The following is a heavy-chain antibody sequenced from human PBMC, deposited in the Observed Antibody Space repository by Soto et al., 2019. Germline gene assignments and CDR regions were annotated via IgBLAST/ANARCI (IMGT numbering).Heavy chain of an antibody. V-gene: IGHV5-10-1*01. J-gene: IGHJ3*02. Sequence: GESLKISCKGSGYSFTSYWISWVRQMPGKGLEWMGRIDPSDSYTNYSPSFQGHVTISADKSISTAYLQWSSLKASDTAMYYCASQPQGTTGPSDAFDIWGQGTMVTVSS. D-gene: IGHD4-17*01. CDR1: GYSFTSYW. CDR3: ASQPQGTTGPSDAFDI. CDR2: IDPSDSYT.